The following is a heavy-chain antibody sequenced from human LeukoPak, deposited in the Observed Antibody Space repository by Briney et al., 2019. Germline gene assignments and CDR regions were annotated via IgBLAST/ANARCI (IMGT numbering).Heavy chain of an antibody. D-gene: IGHD2-2*01. J-gene: IGHJ6*03. CDR2: IIPILGIA. CDR3: ARVRGGNQLLSYYYYYYYMDV. CDR1: GGTFSSYT. Sequence: SVKVSCKASGGTFSSYTISWVRQAPGQGLEWMGRIIPILGIANYAQKFQGRVTITADKSTSTAYTELSSLRSEDTAVYYCARVRGGNQLLSYYYYYYYMDVWGKGTTVTVSS. V-gene: IGHV1-69*02.